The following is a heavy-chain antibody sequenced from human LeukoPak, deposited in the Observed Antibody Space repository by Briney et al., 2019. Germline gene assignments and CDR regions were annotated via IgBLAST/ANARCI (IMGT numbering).Heavy chain of an antibody. D-gene: IGHD2-15*01. J-gene: IGHJ3*02. Sequence: PGGSLRLSCVASGFTFSDAWMSWVREAPGKGLEWVARIRSRTEGGAADYAAPVKGRFTISRDDSENTLSLQMNSLKSGDTAVYYCTTDYCSDGSCPGAFDMWGQGTMVTVSS. CDR2: IRSRTEGGAA. CDR1: GFTFSDAW. CDR3: TTDYCSDGSCPGAFDM. V-gene: IGHV3-15*01.